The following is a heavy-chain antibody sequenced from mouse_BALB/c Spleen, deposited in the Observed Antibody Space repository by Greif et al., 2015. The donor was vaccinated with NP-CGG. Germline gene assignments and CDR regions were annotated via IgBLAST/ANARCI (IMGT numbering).Heavy chain of an antibody. CDR2: INPSTGYT. J-gene: IGHJ2*01. CDR1: GYTFTSYW. Sequence: QVQLKDSGAELAKPGASVKMSCKASGYTFTSYWMHWVKQRPGQGLEWIGYINPSTGYTEYNQKFKDKATLTADKSSSTAYMQLSSLTSEDSAVYYCARYGNYYFDYWGQGTTLTVSS. V-gene: IGHV1-7*01. D-gene: IGHD2-1*01. CDR3: ARYGNYYFDY.